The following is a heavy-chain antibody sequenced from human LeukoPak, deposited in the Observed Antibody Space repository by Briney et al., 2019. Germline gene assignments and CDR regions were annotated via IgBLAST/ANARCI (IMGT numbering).Heavy chain of an antibody. V-gene: IGHV1-8*03. CDR1: GYTFTSYD. D-gene: IGHD6-19*01. Sequence: ASVKVSCKASGYTFTSYDINWVRQAPGQGLEWMGWMNPNSGNTGYAQKFQGRVTITRNTSISTAYMELSSLRSEDTAVYYCARDGGSSGWDTFDYWGQGTLVTVSS. CDR2: MNPNSGNT. J-gene: IGHJ4*02. CDR3: ARDGGSSGWDTFDY.